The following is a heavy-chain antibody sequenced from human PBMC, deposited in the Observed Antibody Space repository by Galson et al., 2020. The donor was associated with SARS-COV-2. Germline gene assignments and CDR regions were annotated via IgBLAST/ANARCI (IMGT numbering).Heavy chain of an antibody. J-gene: IGHJ2*01. CDR1: GFTFSDYT. Sequence: GESLKISCAASGFTFSDYTMIWVRQAPGKGLEWVSSIFGSGSYRYYADSVKGRFTVSRDSAKSSLYLQMTSLGADDTAVYYCARDLGPAPMIKLYFDLWGRGALVTVSS. D-gene: IGHD3-16*01. CDR3: ARDLGPAPMIKLYFDL. CDR2: IFGSGSYR. V-gene: IGHV3-21*01.